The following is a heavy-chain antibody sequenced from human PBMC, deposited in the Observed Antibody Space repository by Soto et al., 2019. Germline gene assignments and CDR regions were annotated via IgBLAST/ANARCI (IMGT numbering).Heavy chain of an antibody. CDR2: TYFRGSA. Sequence: SETLSLTCDVSGVSITSHYWNWIRQSPGMGLEWIGSTYFRGSASYNPSLKSRVTISLDTSKDQLSLTLRLTSATAADTAVYYCARLDPRRYFDYWGQGSLVTVSS. J-gene: IGHJ4*02. CDR3: ARLDPRRYFDY. V-gene: IGHV4-59*11. CDR1: GVSITSHY.